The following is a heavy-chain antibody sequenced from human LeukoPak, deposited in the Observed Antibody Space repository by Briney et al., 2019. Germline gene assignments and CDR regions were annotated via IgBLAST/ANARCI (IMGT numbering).Heavy chain of an antibody. V-gene: IGHV4-59*08. J-gene: IGHJ4*02. CDR2: IYYRGST. Sequence: SETLSLTCTVSGGSISSYYWSWIRQPPGKGLEWIGYIYYRGSTNYNPSLKSRVTISVDTSKNQFSLKLSSVTAADTAVYYCARGSYSYYGYFDSWGQGPLVTVSS. D-gene: IGHD4-11*01. CDR3: ARGSYSYYGYFDS. CDR1: GGSISSYY.